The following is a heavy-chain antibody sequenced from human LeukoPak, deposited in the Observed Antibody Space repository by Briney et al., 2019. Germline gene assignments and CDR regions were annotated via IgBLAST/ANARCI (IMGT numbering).Heavy chain of an antibody. D-gene: IGHD3-10*01. CDR3: ARHHGLRLWFGELPNWFDP. CDR1: GGSISSSSYY. J-gene: IGHJ5*02. Sequence: PSETLSLTCTVSGGSISSSSYYWGWIRQPPGKGLEWIGSIYYSGSTYYNPSLKSRVTISVDTSKNQFSLKLSSVTAADTAVYYCARHHGLRLWFGELPNWFDPWGQGTLVTVSS. CDR2: IYYSGST. V-gene: IGHV4-39*01.